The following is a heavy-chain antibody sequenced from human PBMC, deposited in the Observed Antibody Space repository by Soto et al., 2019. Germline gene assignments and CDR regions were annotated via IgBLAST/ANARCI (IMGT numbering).Heavy chain of an antibody. CDR2: INSDGSST. CDR3: ARALITGGYYYYGMDV. J-gene: IGHJ6*02. CDR1: GFTFSSYW. V-gene: IGHV3-74*01. Sequence: GGSLSLSCAASGFTFSSYWMHWVRQAPGKGLVWVSRINSDGSSTSYADSVKGRFTISRDNAKNTLYLQMNSLRAEDTAVYYCARALITGGYYYYGMDVWGQGTTVTVSS. D-gene: IGHD1-20*01.